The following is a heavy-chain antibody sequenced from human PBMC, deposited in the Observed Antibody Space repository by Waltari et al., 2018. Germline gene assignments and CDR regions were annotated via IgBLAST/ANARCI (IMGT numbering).Heavy chain of an antibody. Sequence: QVQLVQSGAEVKKPGSSVKVSCKASGGTFSSYAISWVRQAPGQGLEWMGGIIPIFGTANYAQKFQGRVTITADESTSTAYMELSSLRSEDTAVYYCARDRGEQLGYYYYYYMDVWGKGTTVTISS. CDR2: IIPIFGTA. CDR3: ARDRGEQLGYYYYYYMDV. J-gene: IGHJ6*03. V-gene: IGHV1-69*12. D-gene: IGHD6-13*01. CDR1: GGTFSSYA.